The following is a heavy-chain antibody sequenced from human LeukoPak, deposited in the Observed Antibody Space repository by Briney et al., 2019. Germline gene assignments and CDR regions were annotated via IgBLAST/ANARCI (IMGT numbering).Heavy chain of an antibody. CDR2: ISSSSSTI. CDR3: ARANDYSNYYYYYMDV. V-gene: IGHV3-48*02. J-gene: IGHJ6*03. CDR1: GFTFSSYS. D-gene: IGHD4-11*01. Sequence: GVSLRLSCAASGFTFSSYSMNWVRQAPGKGLEWVSYISSSSSTIYYADSVKGRFTISRDNAKNSLYLQMNSLRDEDTAVYYCARANDYSNYYYYYMDVWGKGTTVTVSS.